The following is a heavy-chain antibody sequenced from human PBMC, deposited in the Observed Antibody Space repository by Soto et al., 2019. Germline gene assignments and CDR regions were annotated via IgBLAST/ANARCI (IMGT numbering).Heavy chain of an antibody. V-gene: IGHV3-33*01. CDR1: GFTFSSYG. CDR2: IWYDGSNK. Sequence: GGSLRLSCAASGFTFSSYGMHWVRQAPGKGLEWVAVIWYDGSNKYYADSVKGRFTISRDNSKNTLYLQMNSLRAEDTAVYYCARDTSSLSNYYYYYMDVWGKGTTVTVSS. J-gene: IGHJ6*03. D-gene: IGHD2-2*01. CDR3: ARDTSSLSNYYYYYMDV.